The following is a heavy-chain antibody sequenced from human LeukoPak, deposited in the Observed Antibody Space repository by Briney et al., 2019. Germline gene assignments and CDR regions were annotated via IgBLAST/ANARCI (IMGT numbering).Heavy chain of an antibody. CDR1: GYSFTSYW. J-gene: IGHJ3*02. CDR2: IYPGDSDT. V-gene: IGHV5-51*01. CDR3: ATLNSGSYISYDAFDI. Sequence: GESLKISCKGFGYSFTSYWIGWVRQMPGKGLEWMGIIYPGDSDTRYSPSFQGQVTISADKSISTAYLQWSSLKASDTAMYYCATLNSGSYISYDAFDIWGQGTMVTVSS. D-gene: IGHD1-26*01.